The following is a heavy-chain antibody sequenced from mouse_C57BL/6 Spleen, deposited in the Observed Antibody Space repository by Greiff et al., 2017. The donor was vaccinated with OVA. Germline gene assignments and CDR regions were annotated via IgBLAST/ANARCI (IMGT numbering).Heavy chain of an antibody. Sequence: QVQLKESGAELVRPGTSVKVSCKASGYAFTNYLIEWVKQRPGQGLEWIGVINPGSGGTNYNEKFKGKATLTADKSSSTAYMQLSSLTAEDSAVYFCARETTVGGDYWGQGTTLTVSS. J-gene: IGHJ2*01. D-gene: IGHD1-1*01. CDR1: GYAFTNYL. CDR3: ARETTVGGDY. V-gene: IGHV1-54*01. CDR2: INPGSGGT.